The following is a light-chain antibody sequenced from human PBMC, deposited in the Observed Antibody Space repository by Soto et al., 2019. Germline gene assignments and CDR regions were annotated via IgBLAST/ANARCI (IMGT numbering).Light chain of an antibody. CDR1: SSDIGGYNF. Sequence: ARKRLAYVSSADRRWLRIISNGTSSDIGGYNFVSWYQQHPGKAPKLMIYDVSNRPSGVSNRFSGSKSGNTASLTISGLQAEDEADYYCSSYTSTSTRVFGGGTKVTVL. J-gene: IGLJ3*02. CDR3: SSYTSTSTRV. V-gene: IGLV2-14*01. CDR2: DVS.